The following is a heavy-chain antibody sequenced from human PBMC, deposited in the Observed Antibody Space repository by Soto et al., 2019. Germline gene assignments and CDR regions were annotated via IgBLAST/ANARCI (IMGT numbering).Heavy chain of an antibody. J-gene: IGHJ5*02. CDR1: GFTFSTCA. CDR2: IWYDGSKK. V-gene: IGHV3-33*01. Sequence: GGSLRLSCAASGFTFSTCAMHWVRQAPGKGLEWVAVIWYDGSKKYYADSVKGRFTISRDNSKNTLYLQMNSLRAEDTAVYHCARGPVVVTATHWFDPWGLGTLVTVSS. CDR3: ARGPVVVTATHWFDP. D-gene: IGHD2-15*01.